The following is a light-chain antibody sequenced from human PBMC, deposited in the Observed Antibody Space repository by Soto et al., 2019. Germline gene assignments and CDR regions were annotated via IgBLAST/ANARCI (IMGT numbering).Light chain of an antibody. V-gene: IGLV2-23*01. CDR2: EGS. J-gene: IGLJ1*01. CDR3: YTYTGSSTV. Sequence: QSVLTQPASVSGSPGQSITISCTGTSSDVGSYNLVSWYQQHPGKAPKLMIYEGSKRPSGVSNRFSGSKSGNTASLTISGLRAEDEAASYCYTYTGSSTVFGTGTKVTV. CDR1: SSDVGSYNL.